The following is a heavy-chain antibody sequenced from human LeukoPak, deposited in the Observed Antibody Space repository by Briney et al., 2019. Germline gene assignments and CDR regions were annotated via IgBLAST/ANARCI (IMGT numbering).Heavy chain of an antibody. CDR1: GFTVSSNY. V-gene: IGHV3-53*01. Sequence: GGSLRLSCAASGFTVSSNYMSWVRQAPGEGLEWVSVIYSGGSTYYADSVKGRFTISRDNSKNTLYLQMNSLRAEDTAVYYCALSRGYSSGGAFDIWGQGTMVTVSS. J-gene: IGHJ3*02. CDR2: IYSGGST. CDR3: ALSRGYSSGGAFDI. D-gene: IGHD5-18*01.